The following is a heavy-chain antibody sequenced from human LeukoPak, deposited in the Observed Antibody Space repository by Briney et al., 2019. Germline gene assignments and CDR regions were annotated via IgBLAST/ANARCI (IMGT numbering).Heavy chain of an antibody. V-gene: IGHV3-23*01. J-gene: IGHJ4*02. D-gene: IGHD6-13*01. Sequence: GGSLRLSCAASGFTFSSYAMSWVHQAPGKGLEWVSAISGSGGSTYYADSVKGRFTISRDNAKNSLYLQMNSLRAEDTALYYCAKDKGIAAAGYFDYWGQGTLVTVSS. CDR3: AKDKGIAAAGYFDY. CDR2: ISGSGGST. CDR1: GFTFSSYA.